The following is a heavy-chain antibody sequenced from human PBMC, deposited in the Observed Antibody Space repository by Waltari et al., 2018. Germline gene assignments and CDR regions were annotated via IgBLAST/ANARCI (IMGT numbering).Heavy chain of an antibody. CDR1: GYSISSGYY. Sequence: QVQLQESGPGLVKPSETLSLTCAVSGYSISSGYYWGWTRQPPGKGLEWIGSIYHSGSTYYNPSLKSRVTISVDTSKNQFSLKLSSVTAADTAVYYCARTNDYYDSSGYHYWGQGTLVTVSS. CDR2: IYHSGST. V-gene: IGHV4-38-2*01. J-gene: IGHJ4*02. D-gene: IGHD3-22*01. CDR3: ARTNDYYDSSGYHY.